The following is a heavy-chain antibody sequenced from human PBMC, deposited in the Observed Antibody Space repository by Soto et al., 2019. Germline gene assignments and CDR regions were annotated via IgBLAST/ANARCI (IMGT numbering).Heavy chain of an antibody. V-gene: IGHV4-31*03. CDR1: GGSISSGGYY. CDR2: IYYSGST. CDR3: AGVPYYDFWSGYFDP. D-gene: IGHD3-3*01. Sequence: SETLSLTCTVSGGSISSGGYYWSWIRQHPGKGLEWIGYIYYSGSTYYNPSLKSRVTISVDTSKNQFSLKLSSVTAADTAVYYCAGVPYYDFWSGYFDPWGQGTLVTVSS. J-gene: IGHJ5*02.